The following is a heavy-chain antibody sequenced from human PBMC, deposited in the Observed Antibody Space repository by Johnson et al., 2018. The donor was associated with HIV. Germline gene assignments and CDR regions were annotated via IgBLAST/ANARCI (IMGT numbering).Heavy chain of an antibody. CDR2: IGTAGDT. V-gene: IGHV3-13*01. CDR3: AKSHASFELSGEDVFHI. D-gene: IGHD1-26*01. Sequence: VQLVESGGGLIQPGGSLRLSCAASGFTVSSYDMHWVRQATGKGLEWVSAIGTAGDTYYPDAVKGRFTISRDNSKNTLYLQMTSLRSEDTAVYYCAKSHASFELSGEDVFHIWGQGTMVTVSS. J-gene: IGHJ3*02. CDR1: GFTVSSYD.